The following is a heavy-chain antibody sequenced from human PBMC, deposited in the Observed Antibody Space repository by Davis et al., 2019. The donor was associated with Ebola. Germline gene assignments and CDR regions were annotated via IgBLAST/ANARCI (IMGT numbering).Heavy chain of an antibody. CDR3: ARGGYSYGSIDY. J-gene: IGHJ4*02. D-gene: IGHD5-18*01. V-gene: IGHV4-59*12. CDR1: GGSISSYY. CDR2: IYHSGST. Sequence: GSLRLSCTVSGGSISSYYWSWIRQPPGKGLEWIGYIYHSGSTYYNPSLKSRVTISVDRSKNQFSLKLSSVTAADTAVYYCARGGYSYGSIDYWGQGTLVTVSS.